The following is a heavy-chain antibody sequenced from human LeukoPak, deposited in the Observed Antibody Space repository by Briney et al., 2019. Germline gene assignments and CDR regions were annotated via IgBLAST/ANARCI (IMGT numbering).Heavy chain of an antibody. CDR2: ISYDGSNK. CDR1: GFTFSSYA. Sequence: PGRSLRLSCAASGFTFSSYAMHWVRQAPGKGLEWVAVISYDGSNKYYADSVKGRFTISRDNSKNTLYLQMNSLRAEDTAVYYCAKVSSSSWVDYWGQRTLVTVSS. V-gene: IGHV3-30-3*01. J-gene: IGHJ4*02. D-gene: IGHD6-13*01. CDR3: AKVSSSSWVDY.